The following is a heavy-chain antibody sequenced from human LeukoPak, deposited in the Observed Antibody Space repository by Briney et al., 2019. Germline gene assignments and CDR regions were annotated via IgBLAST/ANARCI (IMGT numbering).Heavy chain of an antibody. D-gene: IGHD6-6*01. CDR3: AGSGGSSSSYYYYYYMDV. V-gene: IGHV3-7*01. J-gene: IGHJ6*03. CDR1: GFSFSSYW. CDR2: VRQDESER. Sequence: QSGGSLRLSCEGSGFSFSSYWMTWVRQLPGKGPEWVANVRQDESERYFADSVKGRFTISRDNAKNSQYLQMNSLRAEDTAVYYCAGSGGSSSSYYYYYYMDVWGKRTTVTVSS.